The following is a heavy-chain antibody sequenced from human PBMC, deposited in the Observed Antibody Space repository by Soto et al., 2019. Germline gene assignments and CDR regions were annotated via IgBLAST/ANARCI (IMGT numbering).Heavy chain of an antibody. CDR2: IYHSGST. CDR1: GGSISSGGYC. V-gene: IGHV4-30-2*01. J-gene: IGHJ3*02. Sequence: PSETLSLTCAVSGGSISSGGYCWSWIRQPPGKGLEWIGYIYHSGSTYYNPSLKSRVTISVDRSKNQFSLKLSSVTAADTAVYYCARGTYYYDSSGYYYYDAFDIWGQGTMVTVSS. CDR3: ARGTYYYDSSGYYYYDAFDI. D-gene: IGHD3-22*01.